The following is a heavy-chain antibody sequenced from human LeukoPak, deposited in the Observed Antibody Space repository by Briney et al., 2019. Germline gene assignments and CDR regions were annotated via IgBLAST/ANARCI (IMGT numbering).Heavy chain of an antibody. V-gene: IGHV4-59*08. CDR3: ARAYRTGGLGQGNFDY. J-gene: IGHJ4*02. D-gene: IGHD1-26*01. CDR2: IHYGGST. CDR1: GGPISSYY. Sequence: SETLSLTCTVSGGPISSYYWSWIRQPPGKGLEWMGYIHYGGSTTYNPSLKSRVTISVDTSKNQFSLKLSSVTAADTAVYYCARAYRTGGLGQGNFDYWGQGTLVTVSS.